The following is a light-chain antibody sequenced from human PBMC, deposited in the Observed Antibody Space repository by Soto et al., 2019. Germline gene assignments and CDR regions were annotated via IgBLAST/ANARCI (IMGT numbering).Light chain of an antibody. V-gene: IGKV3-20*01. CDR2: GAS. J-gene: IGKJ1*01. Sequence: DIVLTQSPGTMSLSPGERATLSCRASQSVSRGFLAWYQQKPGLAPRLLIYGASNSVAGIPDRFSGSGSGTDFTLTINTLEPEDFAVYYCQQYGNSLWTFGQGTKVETK. CDR1: QSVSRGF. CDR3: QQYGNSLWT.